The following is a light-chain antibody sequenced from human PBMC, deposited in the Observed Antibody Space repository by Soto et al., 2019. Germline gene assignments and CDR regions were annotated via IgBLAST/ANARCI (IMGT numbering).Light chain of an antibody. CDR3: MQALQAPLT. CDR2: LGS. J-gene: IGKJ4*01. V-gene: IGKV2-28*01. Sequence: DIVMTQSPLSLPVTPGEPASISCRSSQSLLHSGGDNSLDWYVQKPGQSPHLLIYLGSNRGSGVRDRISGPGSGTDCTLKISIVEAADGGVYYCMQALQAPLTFRGGTQVEIK. CDR1: QSLLHSGGDNS.